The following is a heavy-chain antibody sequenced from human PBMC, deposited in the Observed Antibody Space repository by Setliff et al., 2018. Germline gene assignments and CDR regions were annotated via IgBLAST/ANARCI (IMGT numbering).Heavy chain of an antibody. CDR3: AKDAGVTGGLYRYYIDA. J-gene: IGHJ6*03. CDR1: GGSISTYY. V-gene: IGHV4-4*07. CDR2: VFVDGST. D-gene: IGHD2-8*01. Sequence: SETLSLTCTVSGGSISTYYWSWIRRPAGKGLEWIGRVFVDGSTNYNPSLKSRVTMSVDTSKNQFSLKLTSVTAADTAVYYCAKDAGVTGGLYRYYIDAWGKGTTVTVSS.